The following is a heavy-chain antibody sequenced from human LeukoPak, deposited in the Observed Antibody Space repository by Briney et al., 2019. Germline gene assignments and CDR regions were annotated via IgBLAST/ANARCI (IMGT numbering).Heavy chain of an antibody. V-gene: IGHV3-23*01. CDR3: ATLWGGDYGLPQYFDL. CDR1: GFTFSSYA. CDR2: ISGSGGST. D-gene: IGHD4-17*01. J-gene: IGHJ2*01. Sequence: PGGSLRLSCAASGFTFSSYAMSWVRQAPGKGLEWVSAISGSGGSTYYADSVKGRFTISRDNSKNTLYLQMNSLRAEDTAVYYCATLWGGDYGLPQYFDLWGRGTLVTVSS.